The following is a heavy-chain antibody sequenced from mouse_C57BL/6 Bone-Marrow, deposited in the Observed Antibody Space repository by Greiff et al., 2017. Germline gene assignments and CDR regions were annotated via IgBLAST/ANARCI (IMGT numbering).Heavy chain of an antibody. J-gene: IGHJ2*01. V-gene: IGHV5-4*01. D-gene: IGHD2-3*01. Sequence: EVKRVESGGGLVKPGGSLKLSCAASGFTFSSYAMSWVRQTPEKRLEWVATISDGGSYTYYPDNVKGRFTISRDNAKNNLYLQMSHLKSEDTAMYDCARDTDGWGYFDYWGQGTTLTVSS. CDR3: ARDTDGWGYFDY. CDR1: GFTFSSYA. CDR2: ISDGGSYT.